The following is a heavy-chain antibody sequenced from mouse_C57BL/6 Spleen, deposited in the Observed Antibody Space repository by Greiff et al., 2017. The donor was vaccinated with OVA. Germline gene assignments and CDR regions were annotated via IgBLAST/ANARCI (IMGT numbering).Heavy chain of an antibody. CDR1: GYTFTSYW. Sequence: VQLQQPGAELVKPGASVKLSCKASGYTFTSYWMPWVKQRPGQGLEWIGEIDPSDSYTNYHQKFKGKATLTVDTSSSTAYMQLSSLTAEDSAVYYCARRATVVASYYAMDYWGQGTSVTVSS. V-gene: IGHV1-50*01. D-gene: IGHD1-1*01. CDR3: ARRATVVASYYAMDY. CDR2: IDPSDSYT. J-gene: IGHJ4*01.